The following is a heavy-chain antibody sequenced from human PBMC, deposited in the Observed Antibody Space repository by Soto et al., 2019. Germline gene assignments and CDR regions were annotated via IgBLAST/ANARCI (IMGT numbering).Heavy chain of an antibody. Sequence: SETLSLTCTVSGGSISSYYWSWIRQPPGKGLEWIGYIYYSGSTNYNPSLKSRVTISVDTSKNQFSLKLSSVTDADTAVYYCAGDPGVQLWSSPYYYGMDVWGQGTTVTVSS. D-gene: IGHD5-18*01. V-gene: IGHV4-59*01. CDR1: GGSISSYY. CDR3: AGDPGVQLWSSPYYYGMDV. CDR2: IYYSGST. J-gene: IGHJ6*02.